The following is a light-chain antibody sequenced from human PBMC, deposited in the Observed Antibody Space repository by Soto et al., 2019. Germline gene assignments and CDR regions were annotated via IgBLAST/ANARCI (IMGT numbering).Light chain of an antibody. Sequence: DIQITQSPSTLSSSVLDRVTITCRASQGISRWLAWYQQKPGKAPKLLIYKASTLKSGVPSRFSGSGSGTEFTLTISSLQPDDFATYYCQHYNSYSEAFGQGTKVDIK. V-gene: IGKV1-5*03. CDR2: KAS. J-gene: IGKJ1*01. CDR1: QGISRW. CDR3: QHYNSYSEA.